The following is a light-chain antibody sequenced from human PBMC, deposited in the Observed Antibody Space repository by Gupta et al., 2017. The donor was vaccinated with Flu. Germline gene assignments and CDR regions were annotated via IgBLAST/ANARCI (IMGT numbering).Light chain of an antibody. CDR2: EDN. CDR3: QAWDSNTAVV. V-gene: IGLV3-1*01. J-gene: IGLJ3*02. Sequence: SYEVTQPPSVSVPPGQTASITCPGDKLANRYVSWYQQKPGQSPVLVIYEDNKRPSGILERFSGSNFGSTATLTISGTQAMDEAYYYCQAWDSNTAVVFGGGTKLTVL. CDR1: KLANRY.